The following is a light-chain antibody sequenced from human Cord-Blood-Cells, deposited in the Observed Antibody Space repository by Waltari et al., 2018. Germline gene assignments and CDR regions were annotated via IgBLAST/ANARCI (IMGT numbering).Light chain of an antibody. V-gene: IGLV2-23*01. CDR2: EGS. CDR1: SSDVGSYNL. CDR3: CSYAGSSTYVV. J-gene: IGLJ2*01. Sequence: QSALTQPAYVSGSPGQSITISCTGTSSDVGSYNLVSWYQQHPGKAPKLMIYEGSKRPSGVSNRCSGSKSGNTASLTISGLQAEDEADYYCCSYAGSSTYVVCGGGTKLTVL.